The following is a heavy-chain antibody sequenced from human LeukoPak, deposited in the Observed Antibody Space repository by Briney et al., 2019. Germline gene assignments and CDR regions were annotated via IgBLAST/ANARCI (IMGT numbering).Heavy chain of an antibody. J-gene: IGHJ5*02. Sequence: GGSLRLSCAASVFTLSTYSMSCVRQAPGKGLESVSCISGSAGDTFYADSVEGRFTISTDNSKNTLCLGMNSLRVEESSVSHWVGCSRGSRNGNWLDPCGQGTLVTVSS. CDR3: VGCSRGSRNGNWLDP. CDR1: VFTLSTYS. V-gene: IGHV3-23*01. D-gene: IGHD2-15*01. CDR2: ISGSAGDT.